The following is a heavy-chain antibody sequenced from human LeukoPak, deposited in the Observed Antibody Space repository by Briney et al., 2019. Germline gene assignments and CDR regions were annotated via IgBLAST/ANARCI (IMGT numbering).Heavy chain of an antibody. Sequence: ASVKVSCKASGYTFTGSYMHWVRQAPGQGLEWMGWINPNSGGTNFAQKFQDRVTLTRDTSISTGYMELSRLRSDDTAVYYCARGGAVFFDYWGQGTLVTVSS. V-gene: IGHV1-2*02. CDR3: ARGGAVFFDY. CDR2: INPNSGGT. CDR1: GYTFTGSY. D-gene: IGHD3-16*01. J-gene: IGHJ4*02.